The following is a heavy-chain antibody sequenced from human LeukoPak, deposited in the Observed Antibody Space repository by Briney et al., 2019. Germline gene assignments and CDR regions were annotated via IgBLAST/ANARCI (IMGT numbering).Heavy chain of an antibody. V-gene: IGHV3-72*01. J-gene: IGHJ6*03. CDR3: AKDAYGSGPYYYYYYMDV. Sequence: TGRSLRLSCAASGFTFSSYAMHWVRQAPGKGLEWVGRIRTKTNSYTTIYAASVKGRFTISRDDSKNSLYLQMNSLKTEDTAVYYCAKDAYGSGPYYYYYYMDVWGKGTTVTVSS. CDR1: GFTFSSYA. D-gene: IGHD3-10*01. CDR2: IRTKTNSYTT.